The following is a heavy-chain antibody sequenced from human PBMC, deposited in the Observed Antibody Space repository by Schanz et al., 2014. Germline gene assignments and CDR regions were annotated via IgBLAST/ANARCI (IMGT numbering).Heavy chain of an antibody. Sequence: VQLVESGGGVVQPGRSLRLSCAASGFMFTKYAMNWVRQAPGKGLEWVSGISGTGTKTYYADSVKSRFTISRDNSKNTVFLQMSSLRADDTALYYCAKDIGGAVAAPVYDSWGQGTLVTVSS. V-gene: IGHV3-23*04. CDR1: GFMFTKYA. J-gene: IGHJ4*02. CDR2: ISGTGTKT. D-gene: IGHD2-15*01. CDR3: AKDIGGAVAAPVYDS.